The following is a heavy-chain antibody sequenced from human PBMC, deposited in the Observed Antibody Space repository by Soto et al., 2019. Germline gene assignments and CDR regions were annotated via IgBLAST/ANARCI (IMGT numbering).Heavy chain of an antibody. Sequence: PSETLSLTCTVSGGSISSYYWSWIRQPPGKGLEWIGYIYYSGSTNYNPSLKSRVTISVDTSKNQFSLKLSSVTAADTAVYYCATSTTVTLIWNYWGQGTLGTVSS. CDR3: ATSTTVTLIWNY. CDR1: GGSISSYY. D-gene: IGHD4-17*01. CDR2: IYYSGST. V-gene: IGHV4-59*01. J-gene: IGHJ4*02.